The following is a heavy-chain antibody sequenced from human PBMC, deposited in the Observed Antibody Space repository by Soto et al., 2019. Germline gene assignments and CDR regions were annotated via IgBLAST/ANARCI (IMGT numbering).Heavy chain of an antibody. Sequence: GGSLRLSCAASGFTFSGSAMHWVRQASGKGLEWVGRIRSKANNYATAYAASVKGRFTISRDDSKNTAYLQMNSLKTEDTAVYYCTRHALQYCGGDCYLLPYFDLWGRGTLVTV. CDR1: GFTFSGSA. V-gene: IGHV3-73*01. CDR2: IRSKANNYAT. J-gene: IGHJ2*01. D-gene: IGHD2-21*02. CDR3: TRHALQYCGGDCYLLPYFDL.